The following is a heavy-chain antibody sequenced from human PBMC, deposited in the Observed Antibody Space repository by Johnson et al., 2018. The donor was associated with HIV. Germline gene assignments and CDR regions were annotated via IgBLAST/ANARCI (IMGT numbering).Heavy chain of an antibody. CDR1: GFTFSSYA. CDR2: ISYDGNIK. CDR3: AKDSSFSYYYSDAFDI. Sequence: QVQLVESGGGVVQPGRSLRLSCAPSGFTFSSYAMHWVRQAPGKGLEWVAVISYDGNIKYYADSVKGRFTISRDNSKNTLYLQMNSLRAEDTAVYYCAKDSSFSYYYSDAFDIWGQGTMVTVSS. V-gene: IGHV3-30-3*01. D-gene: IGHD3-10*01. J-gene: IGHJ3*02.